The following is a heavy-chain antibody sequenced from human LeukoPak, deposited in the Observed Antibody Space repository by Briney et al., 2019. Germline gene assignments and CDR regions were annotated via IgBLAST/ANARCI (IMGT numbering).Heavy chain of an antibody. Sequence: ASVKVSCKASGYTFADHFIHWVRQAPGQGLEWMGWINPNSGATNYAQNFQGRVTMTSDTSITTAYMELTSPTFNDTAVYYCAREGWEPNFDQWGQGTLVTVSS. CDR1: GYTFADHF. V-gene: IGHV1-2*02. CDR3: AREGWEPNFDQ. J-gene: IGHJ4*02. D-gene: IGHD1-26*01. CDR2: INPNSGAT.